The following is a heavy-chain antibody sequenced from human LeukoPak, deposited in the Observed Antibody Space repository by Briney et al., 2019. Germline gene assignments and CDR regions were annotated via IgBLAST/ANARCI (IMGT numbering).Heavy chain of an antibody. CDR3: AKVMYYYDSSGYDY. V-gene: IGHV3-23*01. J-gene: IGHJ4*02. Sequence: GGSLRLSCAASGFTFSSSAMSWVRQAPGKGLEWASSISGSGGSTYYADSVKGRFTISRDTSKNTLFLQMSSLRAEDTALYYCAKVMYYYDSSGYDYWGQGTLVTVSS. CDR2: ISGSGGST. CDR1: GFTFSSSA. D-gene: IGHD3-22*01.